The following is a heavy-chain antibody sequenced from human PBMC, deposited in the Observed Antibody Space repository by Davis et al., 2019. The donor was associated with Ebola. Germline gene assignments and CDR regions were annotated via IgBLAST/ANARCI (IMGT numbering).Heavy chain of an antibody. Sequence: PGGSLRLSCAASGFTFSSYWMHWVRQAPGKGLVWVSRINSDGSSTSYADSVKGRFTISRDNAKNTLYLQMNSLRAEDTAVYYCALAAAAAAWFDPWGQGTLVTVSS. CDR1: GFTFSSYW. V-gene: IGHV3-74*01. CDR2: INSDGSST. CDR3: ALAAAAAAWFDP. D-gene: IGHD6-13*01. J-gene: IGHJ5*02.